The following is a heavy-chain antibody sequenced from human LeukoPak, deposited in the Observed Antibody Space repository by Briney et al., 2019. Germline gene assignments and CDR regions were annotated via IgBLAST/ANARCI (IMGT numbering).Heavy chain of an antibody. Sequence: GGSLRLSCAASGFTFSSYSMNWVRQAPGKGLEWVSYISSSSSTIYYADSVKGRFTISRDNAKNSLYLQMNSLRAEDTAVYYCAKGGAYSNYVHLDYWGQGTLVTVSS. CDR2: ISSSSSTI. CDR3: AKGGAYSNYVHLDY. J-gene: IGHJ4*02. D-gene: IGHD4-11*01. CDR1: GFTFSSYS. V-gene: IGHV3-48*04.